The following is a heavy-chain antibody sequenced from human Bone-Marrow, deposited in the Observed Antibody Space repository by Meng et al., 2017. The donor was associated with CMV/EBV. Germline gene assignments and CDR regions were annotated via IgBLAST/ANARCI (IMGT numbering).Heavy chain of an antibody. J-gene: IGHJ3*02. CDR1: GFSFSKHW. CDR3: VTDQDRLGDI. V-gene: IGHV3-7*01. D-gene: IGHD5-12*01. Sequence: GESLKISCVASGFSFSKHWMSWVRQAPGKGLEYLANINLYGSEKYYMDSVKGRFTISRDNAKKSLFLQMNSLRAEDTAVYYCVTDQDRLGDIWGPGKMVNVSS. CDR2: INLYGSEK.